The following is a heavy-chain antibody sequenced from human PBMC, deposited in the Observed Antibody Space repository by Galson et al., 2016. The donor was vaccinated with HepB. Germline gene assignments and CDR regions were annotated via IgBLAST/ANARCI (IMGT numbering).Heavy chain of an antibody. CDR3: ARDRSSGSGSFGY. V-gene: IGHV4-31*03. Sequence: TLSLTCTVSGGSISSGGYYWSWIRQHPGKGLEWIGYIYHSGSTYYNPSLKSRVTISVDTSKNQFSLKLSSVTAADTAVYFCARDRSSGSGSFGYWGQGTPVTVSS. CDR1: GGSISSGGYY. CDR2: IYHSGST. D-gene: IGHD3-10*01. J-gene: IGHJ4*02.